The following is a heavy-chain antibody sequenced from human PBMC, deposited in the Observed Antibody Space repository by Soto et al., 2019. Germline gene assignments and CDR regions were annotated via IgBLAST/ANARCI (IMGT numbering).Heavy chain of an antibody. V-gene: IGHV3-23*01. D-gene: IGHD2-15*01. J-gene: IGHJ5*02. CDR1: GFTFSSDA. CDR3: AKERGCSGGSCSKVSWFDP. CDR2: ISGSGGST. Sequence: WGSLSLSCASSGFTFSSDAMSWVRQAPGKGLEWVSAISGSGGSTYYADSVKGRFTISRDNSKNTLYLQMNSLRAEDTAVYYCAKERGCSGGSCSKVSWFDPWGQGPQVTVSS.